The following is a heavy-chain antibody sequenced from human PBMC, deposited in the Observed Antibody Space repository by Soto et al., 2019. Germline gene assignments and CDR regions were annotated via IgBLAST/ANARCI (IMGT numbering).Heavy chain of an antibody. CDR3: ARVIGWFGELRFDP. V-gene: IGHV4-34*01. J-gene: IGHJ5*02. D-gene: IGHD3-10*01. CDR2: INHSGST. CDR1: GGSFSGYY. Sequence: ETLSLTCAVYGGSFSGYYWSWIRQPPGKGLEWIGEINHSGSTNYNPSLKSRVTISVDTSKNQFSLKLSSVTAADTAVYYCARVIGWFGELRFDPWGQGTLVTVSS.